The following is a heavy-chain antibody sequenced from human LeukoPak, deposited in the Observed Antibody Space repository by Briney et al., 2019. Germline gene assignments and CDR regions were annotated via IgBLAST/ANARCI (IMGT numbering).Heavy chain of an antibody. V-gene: IGHV4-39*01. CDR1: GGSISSSSYY. Sequence: ETLSLTFTVSGGSISSSSYYWGWIRPPPGKGLEWIGSIYYSGSTYYNPSLKSRVTISVDTSKNQFSLKLSSVTAADTAVYYCARITTVTDLDYWGQGTLVTVSS. D-gene: IGHD4-17*01. CDR3: ARITTVTDLDY. J-gene: IGHJ4*02. CDR2: IYYSGST.